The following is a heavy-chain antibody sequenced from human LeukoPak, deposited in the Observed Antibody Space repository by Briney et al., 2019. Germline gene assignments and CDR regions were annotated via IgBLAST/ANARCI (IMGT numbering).Heavy chain of an antibody. CDR3: AREAVMVHFDY. CDR2: INPNSGGT. Sequence: GASVKVSCKASGYTFTDYFMHWVRQAPGQGLEWMGWINPNSGGTNYAQKFQGRVTMTRDTSISTAYMELNRLISDDTAVYYCAREAVMVHFDYWGQGTLVTVSS. V-gene: IGHV1-2*02. J-gene: IGHJ4*02. CDR1: GYTFTDYF. D-gene: IGHD5-18*01.